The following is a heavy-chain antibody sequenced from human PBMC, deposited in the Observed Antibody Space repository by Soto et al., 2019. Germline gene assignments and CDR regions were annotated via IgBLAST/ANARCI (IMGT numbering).Heavy chain of an antibody. J-gene: IGHJ3*02. CDR2: IKSSGDSA. Sequence: QVQLVQSGAEVKKPGASVRVSCKASGYTFISYWVHWVRQAPGQGLEWMGFIKSSGDSAFYAQKFQGRLIVTRDTSTSTVYMELSSLTSDDTAVYYCAREDNSFDIWGQGTTVTVSS. CDR1: GYTFISYW. CDR3: AREDNSFDI. V-gene: IGHV1-46*01.